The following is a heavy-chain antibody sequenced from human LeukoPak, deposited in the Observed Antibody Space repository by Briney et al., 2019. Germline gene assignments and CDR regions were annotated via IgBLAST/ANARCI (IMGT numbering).Heavy chain of an antibody. CDR1: GGSISSYY. CDR2: IYYSGTT. CDR3: AGGSGLPHFDY. V-gene: IGHV4-59*01. D-gene: IGHD3-10*01. Sequence: SETLSLTCTVSGGSISSYYWSWIRQPPGKGLEWIGYIYYSGTTNYNPSLKRRVTISVDTSKNQFSLKLTSVTAADTAVYYCAGGSGLPHFDYWGQGTLVTVSS. J-gene: IGHJ4*02.